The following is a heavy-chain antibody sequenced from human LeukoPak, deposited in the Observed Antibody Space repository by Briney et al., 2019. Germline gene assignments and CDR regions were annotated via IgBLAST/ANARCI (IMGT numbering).Heavy chain of an antibody. CDR1: GFIFSSYG. V-gene: IGHV3-30*02. J-gene: IGHJ4*02. D-gene: IGHD5-24*01. Sequence: GGSLRLSCAASGFIFSSYGMHWVRQAPGKGLEWLAFIRYDGSYRYNADSVRGRFTISRDNSKDMVYLQMNSLRAEDTAVYYCARENGYKVFDYWGQGTLVTVSS. CDR2: IRYDGSYR. CDR3: ARENGYKVFDY.